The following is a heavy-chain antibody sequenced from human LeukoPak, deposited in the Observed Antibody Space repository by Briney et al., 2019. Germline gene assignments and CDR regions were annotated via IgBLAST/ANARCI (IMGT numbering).Heavy chain of an antibody. CDR1: GYTFTSYA. CDR3: ARGYYYDSSGYYSY. Sequence: GASVKVSCKASGYTFTSYAMHWVRQAPGQRLEWMGWINAGNGNTKYSQEFQGRVTITRDTSASTAYMELSSLRSEGMAVYYCARGYYYDSSGYYSYWGQGTLVTVSS. CDR2: INAGNGNT. D-gene: IGHD3-22*01. J-gene: IGHJ4*02. V-gene: IGHV1-3*03.